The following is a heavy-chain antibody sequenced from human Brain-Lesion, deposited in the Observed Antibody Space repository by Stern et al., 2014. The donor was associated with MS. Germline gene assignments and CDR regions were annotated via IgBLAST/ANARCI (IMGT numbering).Heavy chain of an antibody. V-gene: IGHV3-7*01. Sequence: AQLVESGGGLVQPGGSLRISCAASGFTFSRYWMSWARQAPGKGLEWLAHIKEDGSESHYVDSVKGRFTMSRDNAKNSLYLQMNSLRAEDTALYHCARGGSRVPDYWGQGTLVTVSS. J-gene: IGHJ4*02. CDR2: IKEDGSES. CDR1: GFTFSRYW. D-gene: IGHD2-2*01. CDR3: ARGGSRVPDY.